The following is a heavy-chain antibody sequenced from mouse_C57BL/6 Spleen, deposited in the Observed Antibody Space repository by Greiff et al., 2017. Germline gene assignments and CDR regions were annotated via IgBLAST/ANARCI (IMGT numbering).Heavy chain of an antibody. CDR2: IYPGSGST. J-gene: IGHJ3*01. CDR1: GYTFTSYW. V-gene: IGHV1-55*01. Sequence: VQLHQPGAELVKPGASVKMSCKASGYTFTSYWITWVKQRPGQGLEWIGDIYPGSGSTNYNEKFKSKATLTVDTSSSTAYMQLSSLTSEDSAVYYCARSLYYYGSSLFAYWGQGTLVTVSA. D-gene: IGHD1-1*01. CDR3: ARSLYYYGSSLFAY.